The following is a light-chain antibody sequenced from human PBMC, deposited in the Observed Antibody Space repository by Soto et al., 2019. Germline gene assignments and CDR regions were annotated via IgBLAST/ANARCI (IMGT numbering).Light chain of an antibody. CDR1: SSHVGGYHY. Sequence: QSALTQPASVSGSPGQSSTISCTGTSSHVGGYHYVSWYQPHPGKAPKLMIYDVSNRHSGVSNRFSGSKSGNTASLTISGLQAEDEADYYCSSYTSSRTLVFGGGTKLTVL. V-gene: IGLV2-14*01. CDR2: DVS. CDR3: SSYTSSRTLV. J-gene: IGLJ2*01.